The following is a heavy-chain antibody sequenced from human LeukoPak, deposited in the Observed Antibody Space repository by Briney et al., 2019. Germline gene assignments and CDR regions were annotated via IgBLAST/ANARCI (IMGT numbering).Heavy chain of an antibody. Sequence: GSLRLSCTASGFTFGDYAMSWVRQAPGKGLEWVGFIRSKAYGGTTEYAASVKGRFTISRDDSKSIAYLQKNSLKTEDTAVYYCTRALGYDFWDLMYWGQGTPVTVSS. CDR3: TRALGYDFWDLMY. CDR2: IRSKAYGGTT. D-gene: IGHD3-3*01. V-gene: IGHV3-49*04. J-gene: IGHJ4*02. CDR1: GFTFGDYA.